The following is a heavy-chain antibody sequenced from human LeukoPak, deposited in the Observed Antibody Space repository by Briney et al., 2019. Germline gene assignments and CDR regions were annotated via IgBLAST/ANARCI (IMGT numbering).Heavy chain of an antibody. CDR3: ASGLRYFDLYY. J-gene: IGHJ4*02. D-gene: IGHD3-9*01. V-gene: IGHV4-4*07. Sequence: PSETLSLTCTVSGGSISSYYWSWIRQPAGKGLEWIGRIYISGSTNYNPSLKSRVTMSVDTSKNQFSLKLSSVTAADTAVYYCASGLRYFDLYYWGQGTLVTVSS. CDR1: GGSISSYY. CDR2: IYISGST.